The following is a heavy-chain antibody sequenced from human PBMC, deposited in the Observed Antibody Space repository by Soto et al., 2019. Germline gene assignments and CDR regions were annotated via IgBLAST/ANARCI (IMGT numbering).Heavy chain of an antibody. J-gene: IGHJ5*02. V-gene: IGHV1-69*13. CDR2: IIPIFGTA. CDR3: ARDRSEAAAGTRWFDP. D-gene: IGHD6-13*01. Sequence: GASVKVSCKVSGYTLTELSMHWVRQAPGQGLEWMGGIIPIFGTANYAQKFQGRVTITADESTSTAYMELSSLRSEDTAVYYCARDRSEAAAGTRWFDPWGQGTLVTVSS. CDR1: GYTLTELS.